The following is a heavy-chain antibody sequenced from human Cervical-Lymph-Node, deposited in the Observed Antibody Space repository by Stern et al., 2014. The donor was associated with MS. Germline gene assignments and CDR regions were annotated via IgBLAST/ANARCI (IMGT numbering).Heavy chain of an antibody. CDR1: GFTFSDYA. D-gene: IGHD2-15*01. J-gene: IGHJ4*02. Sequence: EVQLVQSGGGLVQPGGSLRLSCAASGFTFSDYAMSWVRQAPGKVLEWVSAISLSGGSTFYADSVQGRFTISRDNSKNTLYLQMNSLRAEDTAVYYCAKDRELVVVTFDSWGQGTLVTVSS. CDR2: ISLSGGST. CDR3: AKDRELVVVTFDS. V-gene: IGHV3-23*04.